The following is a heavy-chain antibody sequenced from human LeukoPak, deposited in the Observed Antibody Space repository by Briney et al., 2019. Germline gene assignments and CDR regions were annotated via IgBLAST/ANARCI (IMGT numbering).Heavy chain of an antibody. CDR1: GFTFSSYG. CDR2: ISNDGSNK. J-gene: IGHJ4*02. D-gene: IGHD5-18*01. V-gene: IGHV3-30*18. CDR3: AKDRRGYTYNFGY. Sequence: AGGSLRLSCAASGFTFSSYGMHWVRQAPGKGLEWVAVISNDGSNKYYADSVKGRFTVSRDNSKNTLYLQMNSLRAEDTAVFYCAKDRRGYTYNFGYWGQGTLVTVSS.